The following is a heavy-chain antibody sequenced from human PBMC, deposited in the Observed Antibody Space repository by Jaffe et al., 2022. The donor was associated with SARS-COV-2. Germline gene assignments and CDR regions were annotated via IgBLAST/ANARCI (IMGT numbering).Heavy chain of an antibody. Sequence: EVQLVESGGGLVQPGGSLRLSCAASGFTFSSYWMHWVRQAPGKGLVWVSRINSDGSSTSYADSVKGRFTISRDNAKNTLYLQMNSLRAEDTAVYYCARDGAYDFWSGYYPGGYYYYYYGMDVWGQGTTVTVSS. CDR3: ARDGAYDFWSGYYPGGYYYYYYGMDV. J-gene: IGHJ6*02. D-gene: IGHD3-3*01. CDR1: GFTFSSYW. V-gene: IGHV3-74*01. CDR2: INSDGSST.